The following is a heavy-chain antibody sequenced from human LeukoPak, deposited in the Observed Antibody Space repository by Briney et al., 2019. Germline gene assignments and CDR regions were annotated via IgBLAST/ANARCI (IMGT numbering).Heavy chain of an antibody. CDR1: GGSISSGDYS. CDR2: IYYSGST. D-gene: IGHD1-26*01. V-gene: IGHV4-30-4*08. CDR3: ARYHGGSYTKNFDY. Sequence: SQTLSLTCTVSGGSISSGDYSWSWIRQPPGKGLEWIGYIYYSGSTYYNPSLKSRVTISVDTSKNQFSLKLSSVTAADTAVYYCARYHGGSYTKNFDYWGQGTLVTVSS. J-gene: IGHJ4*02.